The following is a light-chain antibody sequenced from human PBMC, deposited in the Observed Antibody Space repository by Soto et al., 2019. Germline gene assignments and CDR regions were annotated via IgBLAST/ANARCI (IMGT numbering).Light chain of an antibody. CDR3: KQYNSYPWT. Sequence: DIQMTQSPSTLSASVGDRVTITCRASQSVSIWLAWYQHKPGKAPKLLIYKASTLESGVQSRFSGSGSGTEFTLTITSLQPDDFATYYCKQYNSYPWTFGQGTKVDIK. J-gene: IGKJ1*01. CDR1: QSVSIW. CDR2: KAS. V-gene: IGKV1-5*03.